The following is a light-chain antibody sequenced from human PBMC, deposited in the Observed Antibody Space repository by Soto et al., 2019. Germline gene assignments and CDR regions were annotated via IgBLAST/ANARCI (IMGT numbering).Light chain of an antibody. V-gene: IGKV3-20*01. CDR2: GAS. CDR1: QSVSNSY. J-gene: IGKJ4*02. CDR3: QQFATSPLT. Sequence: EIVLTQSPGTLSLSPGERATLSCRASQSVSNSYLAWYQQKPGQAPRLLIYGASTRATGIPARFSGSGSGTEFTLTISSLQSEDFAVYYCQQFATSPLTFGRGTKVDIK.